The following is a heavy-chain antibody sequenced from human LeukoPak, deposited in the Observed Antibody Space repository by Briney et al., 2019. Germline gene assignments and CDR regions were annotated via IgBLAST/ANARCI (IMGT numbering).Heavy chain of an antibody. Sequence: ASVKVSCKASGYTFTGYYMHWVRQAPGQGLEWMRWINPNSGGTNYAQKFQGRVTMTRDTSISTAYMELSRLRSDDTAVYYCARIRSIVVVVAELDPWGQGTLVTVSS. J-gene: IGHJ5*02. CDR3: ARIRSIVVVVAELDP. D-gene: IGHD2-15*01. CDR1: GYTFTGYY. CDR2: INPNSGGT. V-gene: IGHV1-2*02.